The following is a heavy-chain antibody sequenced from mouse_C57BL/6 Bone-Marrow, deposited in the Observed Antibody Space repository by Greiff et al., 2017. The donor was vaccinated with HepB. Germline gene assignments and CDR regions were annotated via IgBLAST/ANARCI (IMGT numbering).Heavy chain of an antibody. D-gene: IGHD1-1*01. J-gene: IGHJ2*01. Sequence: QVQLQQSGAELVRPGTSVKVSCKASGYAFTNYLIEWVKQRPGQGLEWIGVINPGSGGTNYNEKFKGKATLTADKSSSTAYMQLSSLTSEDSAVYFCARDYGSSLFDYGGQGTTLTVSS. CDR1: GYAFTNYL. V-gene: IGHV1-54*01. CDR3: ARDYGSSLFDY. CDR2: INPGSGGT.